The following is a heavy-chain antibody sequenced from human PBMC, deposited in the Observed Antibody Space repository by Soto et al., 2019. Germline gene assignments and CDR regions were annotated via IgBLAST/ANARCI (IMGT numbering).Heavy chain of an antibody. V-gene: IGHV4-34*01. J-gene: IGHJ4*02. CDR3: ARRGGGGYPFYFDS. CDR2: IHYNGRT. Sequence: QVQLQQWGAGLLQSSETLSLTCAVYGASVNDYYWTWIRQSPGKGLEWIGEIHYNGRTNYNPSLRSRVTISLQTSKTQFSLKWSSVTAADTAVYYCARRGGGGYPFYFDSWGQGTLVTVSS. CDR1: GASVNDYY. D-gene: IGHD1-26*01.